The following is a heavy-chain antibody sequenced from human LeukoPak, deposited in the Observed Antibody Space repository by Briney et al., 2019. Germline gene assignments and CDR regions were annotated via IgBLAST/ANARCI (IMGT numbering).Heavy chain of an antibody. Sequence: QSGGSLRLPCAASGFTFSSYGMHWVRQAPGKGLEWVAFIRYDGSNKYYADSVKGRFTISRDNSKNTLYLQMNSLRAEDTAVYYCCGYPPRGWGQGTLVTVSS. CDR2: IRYDGSNK. D-gene: IGHD3-22*01. J-gene: IGHJ4*02. CDR3: CGYPPRG. CDR1: GFTFSSYG. V-gene: IGHV3-30*02.